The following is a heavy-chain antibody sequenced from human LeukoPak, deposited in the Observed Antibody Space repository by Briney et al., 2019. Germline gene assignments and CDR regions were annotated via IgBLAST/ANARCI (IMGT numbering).Heavy chain of an antibody. Sequence: SETLPLTCTVSGGSISSYYWSWIRQPPGKGLEWIGYISYSGSTNYNPSLKSRVTISVDTSKNQFSLKLSSVTAADTAVYYCARHSYDYVWGSYPEGAFDIWGQGTMVTVSS. CDR2: ISYSGST. CDR1: GGSISSYY. CDR3: ARHSYDYVWGSYPEGAFDI. V-gene: IGHV4-59*08. J-gene: IGHJ3*02. D-gene: IGHD3-16*02.